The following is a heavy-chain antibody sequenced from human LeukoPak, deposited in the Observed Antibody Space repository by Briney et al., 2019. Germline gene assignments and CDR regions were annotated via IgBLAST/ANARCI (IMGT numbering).Heavy chain of an antibody. CDR3: ASDRCSSTSCFIDY. Sequence: PGGSLRLSCAVSRFTFSNYCMSWVCLRPRQGQGRVANIKQDGSENSYVDSVKGRLTISRDNAKNSLSLQMNSLRTEDRPVYYCASDRCSSTSCFIDYWGQGTLVTVSS. J-gene: IGHJ4*02. D-gene: IGHD2-2*01. CDR2: IKQDGSEN. V-gene: IGHV3-7*04. CDR1: RFTFSNYC.